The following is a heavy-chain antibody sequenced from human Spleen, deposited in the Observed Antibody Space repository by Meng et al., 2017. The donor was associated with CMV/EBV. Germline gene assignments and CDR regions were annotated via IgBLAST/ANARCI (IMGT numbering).Heavy chain of an antibody. Sequence: SGGTFSSYAISWVRQAPGQGLEWMGGIIPIFGTANYAQKFQGRVTITTDESTSTAYMELSSLRSEDTAVYYCARIHCGGDCYGWFDPWGQGTLVTVSS. CDR2: IIPIFGTA. CDR1: GGTFSSYA. J-gene: IGHJ5*02. D-gene: IGHD2-21*01. V-gene: IGHV1-69*05. CDR3: ARIHCGGDCYGWFDP.